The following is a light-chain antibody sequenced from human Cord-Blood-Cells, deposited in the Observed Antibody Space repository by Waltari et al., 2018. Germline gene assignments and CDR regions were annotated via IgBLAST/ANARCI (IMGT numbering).Light chain of an antibody. V-gene: IGLV2-23*01. J-gene: IGLJ3*02. CDR1: SIDVGSYYL. Sequence: QSALTQPASVAGSPGPSITISCTGTSIDVGSYYLVSWYQQHPGKAPQLVIYEGSKRPSGVSNRFSGSKSGNTASLTISGLQAEDEADYYCCSYAGSSTWVFGGGTKLTVL. CDR2: EGS. CDR3: CSYAGSSTWV.